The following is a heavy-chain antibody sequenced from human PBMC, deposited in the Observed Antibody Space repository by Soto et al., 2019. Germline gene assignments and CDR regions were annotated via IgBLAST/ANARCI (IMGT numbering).Heavy chain of an antibody. CDR3: ARDLVSSWYYYYGMDV. CDR2: IYHSGST. V-gene: IGHV4-4*02. CDR1: GGSISSSNW. J-gene: IGHJ6*02. D-gene: IGHD6-13*01. Sequence: SETLSLTCAVSGGSISSSNWWSWVRQPPGKGLEWIGEIYHSGSTNYNPSLKSRVTISVDKSKNQFSLKLSSVTAADTAVYYCARDLVSSWYYYYGMDVWGQGTTVTVSS.